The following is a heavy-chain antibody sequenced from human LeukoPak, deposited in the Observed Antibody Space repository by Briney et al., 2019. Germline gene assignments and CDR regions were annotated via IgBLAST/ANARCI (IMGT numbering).Heavy chain of an antibody. D-gene: IGHD2-2*01. CDR1: GGSISSYY. Sequence: SETLSLTCTVSGGSISSYYWSWIRQPPGKGLEWIGYIYYSGSTNYNPSLKSRVTISVDTSKNQFSLKLSSVTAADTAVYYCARGGGPGSIIVVVPAAYFDYWGQGTLVTVSS. CDR2: IYYSGST. CDR3: ARGGGPGSIIVVVPAAYFDY. J-gene: IGHJ4*02. V-gene: IGHV4-59*08.